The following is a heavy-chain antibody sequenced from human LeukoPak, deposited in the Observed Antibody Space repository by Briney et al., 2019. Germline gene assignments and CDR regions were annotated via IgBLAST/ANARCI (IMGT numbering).Heavy chain of an antibody. Sequence: GESLKISCKDSGNSLTTNWIGWVRQMPGKGLEWLGIIYPSDSGTRYGPSFQGQVTISVDESTTTSYLQWRSLKASDTGIYYCARSYNNYFHFWGQGTLVTVSS. CDR2: IYPSDSGT. CDR1: GNSLTTNW. V-gene: IGHV5-51*01. D-gene: IGHD5-24*01. CDR3: ARSYNNYFHF. J-gene: IGHJ4*02.